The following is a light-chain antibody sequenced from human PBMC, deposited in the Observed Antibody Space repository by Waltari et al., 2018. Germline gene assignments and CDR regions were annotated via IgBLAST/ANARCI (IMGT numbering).Light chain of an antibody. CDR1: QSVGSE. CDR2: GAS. CDR3: QQYDKWPLT. Sequence: ETVMTQSPATLSVSPGERVNLSCRASQSVGSELAWYQHKFGQAPRLLIYGASTRPTGVPARFSGSGSGTDFTLTISSLQSEDLGLYYCQQYDKWPLTFGGGTKVAIK. V-gene: IGKV3-15*01. J-gene: IGKJ4*01.